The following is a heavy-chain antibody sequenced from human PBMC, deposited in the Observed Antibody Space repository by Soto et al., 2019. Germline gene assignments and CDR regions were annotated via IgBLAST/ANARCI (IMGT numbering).Heavy chain of an antibody. CDR2: IYGGGSK. J-gene: IGHJ4*02. V-gene: IGHV3-53*01. CDR1: GFTVSSNY. CDR3: ASRYSYGQRVDY. Sequence: EAQLVESGGGLIQPGGSLRLSCAASGFTVSSNYMSWVAQAQGKGLGWASVIYGGGSKYYADSVKGRFTISRDNSKNTLYLQMNSLRAEDTAVYYCASRYSYGQRVDYWGQGTLFTVSS. D-gene: IGHD5-18*01.